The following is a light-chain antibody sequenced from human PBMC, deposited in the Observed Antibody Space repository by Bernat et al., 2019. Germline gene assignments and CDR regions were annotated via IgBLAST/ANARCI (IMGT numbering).Light chain of an antibody. CDR3: QQFSSSPRT. Sequence: ATITCRASQSISSWLAWYQQKPGEAPKLLIYMASRLQSGVPSRFSGSGSGTDFTLTISGLQSEDFATYYCQQFSSSPRTFGQGTKVEIK. V-gene: IGKV1-12*01. J-gene: IGKJ1*01. CDR2: MAS. CDR1: QSISSW.